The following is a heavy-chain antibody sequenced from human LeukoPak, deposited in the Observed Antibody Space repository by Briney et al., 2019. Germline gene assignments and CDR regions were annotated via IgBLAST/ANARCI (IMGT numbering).Heavy chain of an antibody. D-gene: IGHD4-17*01. CDR3: ARGGHAVTTSAFDI. CDR1: SGSFSGYY. J-gene: IGHJ3*02. CDR2: INHSGST. V-gene: IGHV4-34*01. Sequence: SETLSLTCAVYSGSFSGYYWSWIRQPPGKGLEWIGEINHSGSTNYNPSLKSRVTISVDTSKNQFSLKLSSVTAADTAVYYCARGGHAVTTSAFDIWGQGTMVTVSS.